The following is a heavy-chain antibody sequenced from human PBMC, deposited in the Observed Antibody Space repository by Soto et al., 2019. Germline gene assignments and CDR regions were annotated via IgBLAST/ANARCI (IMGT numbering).Heavy chain of an antibody. Sequence: QVQLVESGGGVVQPGRSLRVSCAASGFTFSNYAMHWVRQAPGKGLEWVAVVSYDGSKQFYADSVEGRFTISRDSSKSTLYLHTDNLRDEETAVYYCASDRVYYYDNSGYYNFDYWGQGTLVTVSS. D-gene: IGHD3-22*01. CDR2: VSYDGSKQ. V-gene: IGHV3-30-3*01. CDR3: ASDRVYYYDNSGYYNFDY. J-gene: IGHJ4*02. CDR1: GFTFSNYA.